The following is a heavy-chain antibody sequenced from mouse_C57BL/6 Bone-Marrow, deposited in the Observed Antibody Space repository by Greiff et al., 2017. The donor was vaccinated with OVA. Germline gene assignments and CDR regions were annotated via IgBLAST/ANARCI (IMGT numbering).Heavy chain of an antibody. D-gene: IGHD2-5*01. V-gene: IGHV1-62-3*01. CDR2: IDPNSGGT. J-gene: IGHJ3*01. Sequence: QVQLQQPGAELVKPGASVKLSCKASGSTFTSYWMHWVKQRPGQGLEWIGRIDPNSGGTKYNEKFKSKATLTVDKPSSTAYMQLSSLTSEDSAVYYCARGDSNYEFAYWGQGTLVTVSA. CDR1: GSTFTSYW. CDR3: ARGDSNYEFAY.